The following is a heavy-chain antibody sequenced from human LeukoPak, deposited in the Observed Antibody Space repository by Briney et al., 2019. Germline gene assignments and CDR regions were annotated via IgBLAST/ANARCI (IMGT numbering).Heavy chain of an antibody. CDR3: ARGSSGPPRAFDY. V-gene: IGHV3-7*01. D-gene: IGHD3-22*01. CDR1: GFTFSSYW. J-gene: IGHJ4*02. CDR2: IKQDGSEK. Sequence: GGSLRLSCAGSGFTFSSYWMTWVRQAPGKGLEWVANIKQDGSEKNYVDSVRGRFTISRDNAKNSLYLQMNSLRAEDTAVYYCARGSSGPPRAFDYWGQGTLVTVSS.